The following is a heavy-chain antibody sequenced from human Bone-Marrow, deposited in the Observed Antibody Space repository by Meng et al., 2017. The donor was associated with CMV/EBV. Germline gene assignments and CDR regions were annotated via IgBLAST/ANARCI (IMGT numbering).Heavy chain of an antibody. CDR3: ARDSSSWSGATDRWDYYYGMDV. CDR1: GYTFTSYY. Sequence: ASVKVSCKASGYTFTSYYMHWVRQAPGQGLEWMGIINPSGGSTSYAQKFQGRVTMTRDTSTSTVYMELSSLRSEDTAVYYCARDSSSWSGATDRWDYYYGMDVWGQGTTVTVPS. D-gene: IGHD6-13*01. V-gene: IGHV1-46*01. CDR2: INPSGGST. J-gene: IGHJ6*02.